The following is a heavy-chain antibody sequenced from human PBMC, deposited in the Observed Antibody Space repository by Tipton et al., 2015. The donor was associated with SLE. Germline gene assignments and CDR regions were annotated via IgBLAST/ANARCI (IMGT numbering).Heavy chain of an antibody. V-gene: IGHV3-30*18. CDR1: GFTFSNYG. CDR3: AKDLSERWSDKLGAFGI. D-gene: IGHD1-26*01. Sequence: SLRLSCAASGFTFSNYGMHWVRRAPGKGLEWVSLIAYDGGNQYYVDSVKGRFTISRDNSKNTVYLQMNSLRPEDTSVYYCAKDLSERWSDKLGAFGIWGQGTMVTVSS. CDR2: IAYDGGNQ. J-gene: IGHJ3*02.